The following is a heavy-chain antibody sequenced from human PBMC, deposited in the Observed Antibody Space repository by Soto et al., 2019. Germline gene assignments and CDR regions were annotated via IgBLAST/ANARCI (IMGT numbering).Heavy chain of an antibody. Sequence: GGSLRLSCAASGFSVSGNYMTWVRLAPGKGLECVSILYSGGTTYYADSVKGRFTISRDKSRNTLFLQMNSLRAEDTAVYYCAGSTNWGLYYLDYWGLGTLVTVSS. CDR3: AGSTNWGLYYLDY. CDR2: LYSGGTT. CDR1: GFSVSGNY. D-gene: IGHD7-27*01. V-gene: IGHV3-53*01. J-gene: IGHJ4*02.